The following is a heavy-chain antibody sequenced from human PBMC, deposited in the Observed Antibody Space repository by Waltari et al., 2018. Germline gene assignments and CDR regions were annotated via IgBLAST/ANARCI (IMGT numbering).Heavy chain of an antibody. CDR2: INNDGSRT. D-gene: IGHD1-1*01. Sequence: EVQLVESGGQLVQPGGSLRLSCAGSGLTFSIYWLHWVRQAPGKGLVWVSHINNDGSRTTYADSVRGRFTISRDNARNTLYLQMNSLRVEDTAVYYCARGTVSTTYYGMDVWGQGTTVTVSS. J-gene: IGHJ6*02. V-gene: IGHV3-74*01. CDR3: ARGTVSTTYYGMDV. CDR1: GLTFSIYW.